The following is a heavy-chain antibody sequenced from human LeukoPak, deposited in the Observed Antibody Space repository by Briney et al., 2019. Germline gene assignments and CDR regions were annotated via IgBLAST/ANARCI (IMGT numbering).Heavy chain of an antibody. J-gene: IGHJ4*02. CDR2: ISPSGGTP. CDR1: GYTFTSFY. V-gene: IGHV1-46*01. D-gene: IGHD3-16*01. CDR3: ARGAGGKWDY. Sequence: ASLKVSCKSSGYTFTSFYIQWVRHASGQGLEWMGLISPSGGTPTYAQRFQGRVTMTSDTSTRTVYMELTSLITEDPAVNYCARGAGGKWDYWGQGTLVTVSS.